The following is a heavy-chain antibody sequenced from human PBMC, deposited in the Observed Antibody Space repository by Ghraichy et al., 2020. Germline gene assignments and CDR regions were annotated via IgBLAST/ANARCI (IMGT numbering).Heavy chain of an antibody. V-gene: IGHV3-21*01. Sequence: GESLNISCAASGFTFSSYSMNWVRQAPGKGLEWVSSISSSSSYIYYADSVKGRFTISRDNAKNSLYLQMNSLRAEDTAVYYCATTVAHYYYYGMDVCGQGTTFTVSS. J-gene: IGHJ6*02. D-gene: IGHD4-23*01. CDR2: ISSSSSYI. CDR1: GFTFSSYS. CDR3: ATTVAHYYYYGMDV.